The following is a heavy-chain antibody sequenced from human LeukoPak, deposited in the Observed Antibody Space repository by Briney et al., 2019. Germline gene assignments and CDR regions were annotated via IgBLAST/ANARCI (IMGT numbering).Heavy chain of an antibody. D-gene: IGHD3-10*01. CDR1: GFTFSSYS. J-gene: IGHJ4*02. V-gene: IGHV3-21*01. CDR3: ARDTSTRGLFDY. CDR2: ISSSSSYI. Sequence: GGSLRLSCAASGFTFSSYSMNWVRQAPGKGLEWVSSISSSSSYIYYADSVKGRFTISRDNAKNSLYLQMNSLRAEDTAVYYCARDTSTRGLFDYWGQGTLVTVSS.